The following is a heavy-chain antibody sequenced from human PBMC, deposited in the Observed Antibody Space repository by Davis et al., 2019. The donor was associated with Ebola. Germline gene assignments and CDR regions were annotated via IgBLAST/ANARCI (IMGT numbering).Heavy chain of an antibody. CDR3: ARVREPHYYYYGMDV. CDR2: IIPIFGTA. J-gene: IGHJ6*02. D-gene: IGHD1-14*01. V-gene: IGHV1-69*13. CDR1: GGTFSSYA. Sequence: SVKVSCKASGGTFSSYAISWVRQAPGQGLEWMGGIIPIFGTANYAQKFQGRVTITADESTSTAYMELSSLRSEDTAVYYCARVREPHYYYYGMDVWGQGTTVTVSS.